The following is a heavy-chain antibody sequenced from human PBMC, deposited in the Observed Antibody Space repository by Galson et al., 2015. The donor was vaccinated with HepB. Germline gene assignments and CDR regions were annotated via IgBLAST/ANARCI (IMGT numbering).Heavy chain of an antibody. CDR1: GYSISSGYF. D-gene: IGHD3-10*01. CDR2: IYHSGTT. Sequence: SETLSLTCTVSGYSISSGYFWGWVRQPPGKGLEWLGLIYHSGTTHYNPSLKSRVTISVDTSRNQFSLQLRSVTAADPAVYFCARCSTYGSGSFGDYWGQGTLATVSS. V-gene: IGHV4-38-2*02. J-gene: IGHJ4*02. CDR3: ARCSTYGSGSFGDY.